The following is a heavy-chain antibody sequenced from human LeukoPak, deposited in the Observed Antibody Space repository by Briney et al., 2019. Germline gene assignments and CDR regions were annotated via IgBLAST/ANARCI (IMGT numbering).Heavy chain of an antibody. V-gene: IGHV4-30-2*01. CDR2: IYHSGST. CDR1: GGSISSGGYS. D-gene: IGHD3-16*01. Sequence: PSETLSLTCAVSGGSISSGGYSWSCIRRPPGKGLECIGYIYHSGSTYYNPSLKSRVTISVDRSKNQFSLKLSSVTAADTAVYYCARDMGAYDYWGQGTLVTVSS. CDR3: ARDMGAYDY. J-gene: IGHJ4*02.